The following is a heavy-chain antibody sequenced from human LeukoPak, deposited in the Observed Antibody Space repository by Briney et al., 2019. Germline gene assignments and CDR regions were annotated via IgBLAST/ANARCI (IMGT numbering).Heavy chain of an antibody. CDR2: IKSKTDGGTT. J-gene: IGHJ4*02. V-gene: IGHV3-15*01. Sequence: GGSLRLSCAASGFTFSNAWMSWVRQAPGKGLEWVGRIKSKTDGGTTDYAAPVKGRFTISRDDSKNTLYLQMNSLRTEDTAVYYCTTAFPTYYYDSSGYEDDYWGQGTLVTVSS. D-gene: IGHD3-22*01. CDR3: TTAFPTYYYDSSGYEDDY. CDR1: GFTFSNAW.